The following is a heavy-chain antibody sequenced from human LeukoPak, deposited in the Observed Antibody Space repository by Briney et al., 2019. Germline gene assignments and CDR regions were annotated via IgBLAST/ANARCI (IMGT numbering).Heavy chain of an antibody. D-gene: IGHD6-6*01. J-gene: IGHJ4*02. CDR3: ARVRYSSSPLLDH. Sequence: PGGSLRLSCAASGFTFSDYYMSWIRQAPGKGLEWVSYISSSGSTIYYADSVKGRFTISRDNAKNSLYLQMNSLRAEDTAVYYCARVRYSSSPLLDHWGQGTLVTVSS. CDR2: ISSSGSTI. CDR1: GFTFSDYY. V-gene: IGHV3-11*01.